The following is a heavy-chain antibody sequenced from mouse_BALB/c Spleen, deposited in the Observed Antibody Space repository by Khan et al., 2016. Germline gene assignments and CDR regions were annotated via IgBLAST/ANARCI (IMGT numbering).Heavy chain of an antibody. CDR2: INPSTGYT. J-gene: IGHJ4*01. CDR3: ASLDSSGYYAMDD. V-gene: IGHV1-7*01. D-gene: IGHD3-2*01. Sequence: QVRLQQSGAELAKPGASVKMSCKASGYTFTSYWMHWVKQRPGQGLEWIGYINPSTGYTEYNQKFKDKATLTADKSSSTAYMQLSSLTSEDSAVYYCASLDSSGYYAMDDWGQGTSVTVSS. CDR1: GYTFTSYW.